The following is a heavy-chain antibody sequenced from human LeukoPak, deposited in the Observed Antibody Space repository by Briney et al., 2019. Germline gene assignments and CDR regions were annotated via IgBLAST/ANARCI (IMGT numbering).Heavy chain of an antibody. Sequence: PGGSLRLSCAASGFTFSSYAMHWVRQAPGKGLEWVAVISYDGSNKYYADSVKGRFTISRDNSKNTLYLQMNSLRAEDTAVYYCAKVPFMTTVPNDAFDIWGQGTMVTVSS. CDR2: ISYDGSNK. V-gene: IGHV3-30-3*01. CDR3: AKVPFMTTVPNDAFDI. CDR1: GFTFSSYA. J-gene: IGHJ3*02. D-gene: IGHD4-17*01.